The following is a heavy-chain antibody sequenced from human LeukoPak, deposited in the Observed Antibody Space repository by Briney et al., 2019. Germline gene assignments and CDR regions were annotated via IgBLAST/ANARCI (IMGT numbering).Heavy chain of an antibody. CDR3: ARGSAYYSSSGFFNRRCYFDY. D-gene: IGHD3-22*01. V-gene: IGHV1-18*01. Sequence: GASVKVSCKASGYTFTSYGISWVRQAPGQGLEWMGWISAYNGNTSYAQKLQGRVTMTTDTSTSTAYMELRSLRPDDTAVYYCARGSAYYSSSGFFNRRCYFDYWAQGTLVHVSS. J-gene: IGHJ4*02. CDR1: GYTFTSYG. CDR2: ISAYNGNT.